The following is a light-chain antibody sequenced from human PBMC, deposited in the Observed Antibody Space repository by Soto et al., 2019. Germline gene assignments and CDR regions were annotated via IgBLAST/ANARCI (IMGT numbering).Light chain of an antibody. CDR3: QHYNSYSEA. CDR1: QSVNIH. V-gene: IGKV3D-15*01. J-gene: IGKJ1*01. Sequence: EIVWTQSPGTLSLSPGERATLSCRASQSVNIHLAWYQQKPGQAPRLLIYGASARATGIPAKFSGSGSGTEFTLTISSLQPDDFATYYCQHYNSYSEAFGQGTKVDI. CDR2: GAS.